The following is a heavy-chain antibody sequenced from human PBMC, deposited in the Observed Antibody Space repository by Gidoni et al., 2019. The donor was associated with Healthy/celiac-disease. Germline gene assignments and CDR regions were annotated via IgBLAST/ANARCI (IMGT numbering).Heavy chain of an antibody. CDR3: ANSPEASGRFDY. Sequence: EVQLVASGGGVVQPGGSLRPSCSASGFSFDDYAMHWVRQAPGKGLEWVSLISGDGGSTYDADSVKGRFTISRDNSKNSLYLQMNSLRTEDTALYYCANSPEASGRFDYWGQGTLVTVSS. D-gene: IGHD5-12*01. CDR2: ISGDGGST. V-gene: IGHV3-43*02. CDR1: GFSFDDYA. J-gene: IGHJ4*02.